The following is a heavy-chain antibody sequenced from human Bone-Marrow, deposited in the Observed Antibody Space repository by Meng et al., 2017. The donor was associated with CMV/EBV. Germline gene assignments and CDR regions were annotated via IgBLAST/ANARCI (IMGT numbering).Heavy chain of an antibody. V-gene: IGHV3-30*18. CDR1: GFTFTSYA. J-gene: IGHJ4*02. CDR2: ISSDGSTK. CDR3: AKDLAGSGNFDY. D-gene: IGHD3-10*01. Sequence: CATSGFTFTSYAMHWARQAPGKGLEWVAIISSDGSTKYYADSVKGRFTISRDNSKNTLYLQMNSLRAEDTAVYYCAKDLAGSGNFDYWGQGALVTVSS.